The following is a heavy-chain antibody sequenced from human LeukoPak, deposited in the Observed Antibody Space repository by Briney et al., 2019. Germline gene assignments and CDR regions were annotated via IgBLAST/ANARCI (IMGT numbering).Heavy chain of an antibody. Sequence: ASVTVSLKASGYTFTGYYMHWVRQAPGQGREWMGWINPNSGGTNYAQKFQGRVTMTRDTSISTAYMELSRLRSDDTAVYYCARTYGGAGRMDVWGQGTTVTVSS. D-gene: IGHD4-23*01. CDR1: GYTFTGYY. V-gene: IGHV1-2*02. CDR3: ARTYGGAGRMDV. J-gene: IGHJ6*02. CDR2: INPNSGGT.